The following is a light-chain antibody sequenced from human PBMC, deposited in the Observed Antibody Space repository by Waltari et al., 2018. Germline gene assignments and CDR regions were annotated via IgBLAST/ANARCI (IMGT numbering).Light chain of an antibody. CDR1: WSNIGTNV. V-gene: IGLV1-44*01. CDR2: SKN. CDR3: SAWDDSLNGHVI. J-gene: IGLJ2*01. Sequence: QSLLTQPPSASGTPGQTVTISCSGSWSNIGTNVVSWYQQLPGTAPKLLIHSKNQRPSGVPDRFSCSKSGTAASLAISGLQYADEADYYCSAWDDSLNGHVIFGGGTKLTVL.